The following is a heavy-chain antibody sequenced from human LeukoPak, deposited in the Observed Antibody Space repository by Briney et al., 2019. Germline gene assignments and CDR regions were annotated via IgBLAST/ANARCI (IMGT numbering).Heavy chain of an antibody. Sequence: GGSLRLSCAASGFTFSGYGMSWVRQTPGKGLEWVSGISGSGGNTYYADFVRGRFTISRDNSRNTVYLQMNSLRVEDTAVYYCAKTYSRESGYDFFFHYWGQGTRVTVSS. J-gene: IGHJ4*02. V-gene: IGHV3-23*01. CDR2: ISGSGGNT. D-gene: IGHD5-12*01. CDR1: GFTFSGYG. CDR3: AKTYSRESGYDFFFHY.